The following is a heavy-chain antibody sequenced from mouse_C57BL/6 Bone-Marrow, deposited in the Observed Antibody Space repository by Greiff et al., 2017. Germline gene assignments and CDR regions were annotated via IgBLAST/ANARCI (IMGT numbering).Heavy chain of an antibody. CDR2: IYYSGTI. Sequence: EVQLQQSGPGLEKPSQTVFLTCTVTGISITTGNYRWSWIRQFPGNKLEWIGYIYYSGTITYNPSLTSRTTITRDTPKNQFFLEMNSLTAEDTATYYCARDVGNYSFAYWGQGTLVTVSA. V-gene: IGHV3-5*01. CDR3: ARDVGNYSFAY. J-gene: IGHJ3*01. CDR1: GISITTGNYR. D-gene: IGHD2-1*01.